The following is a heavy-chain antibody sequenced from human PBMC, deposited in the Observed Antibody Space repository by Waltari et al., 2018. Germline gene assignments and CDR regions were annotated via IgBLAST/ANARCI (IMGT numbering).Heavy chain of an antibody. CDR1: GGSFSGYY. D-gene: IGHD6-13*01. CDR3: ASRRRQQLVLGLFHYYYYGMDV. Sequence: QVQLQQWGAGLLKPSETLSLTCAVYGGSFSGYYWSWIRQPPGKGLAWIGEINHSGSTNYNPSLKSRVTISVDTSKNQFSLKLSSVTAADTAVYYCASRRRQQLVLGLFHYYYYGMDVWGQGTTVTVSS. CDR2: INHSGST. J-gene: IGHJ6*02. V-gene: IGHV4-34*01.